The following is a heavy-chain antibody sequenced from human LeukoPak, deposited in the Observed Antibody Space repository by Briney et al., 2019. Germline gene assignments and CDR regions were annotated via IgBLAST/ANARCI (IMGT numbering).Heavy chain of an antibody. CDR1: GFTFSSYA. Sequence: GGSLRLSCAASGFTFSSYAMSWVRQTPEKGLEWVSSISGSGTSTYYADSVKGRFTISRDNAKNSLYLQMNSLRAEDTAVYYCARGYQWLVFDYWGQGTPVTVSS. D-gene: IGHD6-19*01. CDR2: ISGSGTST. J-gene: IGHJ4*02. V-gene: IGHV3-23*01. CDR3: ARGYQWLVFDY.